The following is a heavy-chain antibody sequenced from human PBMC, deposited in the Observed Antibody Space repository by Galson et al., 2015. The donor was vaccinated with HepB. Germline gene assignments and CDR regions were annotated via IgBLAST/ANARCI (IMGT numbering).Heavy chain of an antibody. CDR2: IKSKTDGGTT. CDR3: TTDTYYYDSSGYYVTDY. J-gene: IGHJ4*02. D-gene: IGHD3-22*01. Sequence: SLRLSCATSGFTFSNAWMSWVRQAPGKGLEWVGRIKSKTDGGTTDYAAPVKGRFTISRDDSKNTLYLQMNSLKTEDTAVYYCTTDTYYYDSSGYYVTDYWGQGTLVAVSS. CDR1: GFTFSNAW. V-gene: IGHV3-15*01.